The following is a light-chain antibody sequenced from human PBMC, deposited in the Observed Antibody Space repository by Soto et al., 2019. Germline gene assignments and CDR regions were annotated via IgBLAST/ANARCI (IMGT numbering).Light chain of an antibody. CDR2: STS. CDR1: QDIREY. J-gene: IGKJ2*01. V-gene: IGKV1-39*01. Sequence: DLQMTQSPSSLSASVGDRVTITCRASQDIREYLNWYQQKPGKAPTLLIYSTSTLQSGVPSRFSGSGSGTDFTLTITTLQPEDFATYYCQQSFSTPPYTFGQGTKLEIK. CDR3: QQSFSTPPYT.